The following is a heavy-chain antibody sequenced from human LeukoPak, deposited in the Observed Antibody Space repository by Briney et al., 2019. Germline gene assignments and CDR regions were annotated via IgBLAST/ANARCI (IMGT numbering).Heavy chain of an antibody. V-gene: IGHV3-11*01. J-gene: IGHJ4*02. D-gene: IGHD3-10*01. Sequence: GGSLRLSCAASGFTFSDYYMSWIRQAPGKGLEWVSYISSSGSTIYYADSVKGRFSISRANSKNTLYLQMTSLRADDTAIYFCARGINGAFDYWAREPWSPSPQ. CDR3: ARGINGAFDY. CDR1: GFTFSDYY. CDR2: ISSSGSTI.